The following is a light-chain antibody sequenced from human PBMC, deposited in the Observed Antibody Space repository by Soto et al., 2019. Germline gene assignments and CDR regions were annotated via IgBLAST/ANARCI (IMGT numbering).Light chain of an antibody. J-gene: IGKJ5*01. CDR3: QQYNNWPFS. CDR1: QSISSN. CDR2: DAS. Sequence: EIVMAQSPATLSVSPGERATLSCSASQSISSNLAGYQQKPGQAPRLLIYDASTRATVIPARFSGSGSGTDFTLTISGLQSEDSAVYFCQQYNNWPFSFGQGTRLEI. V-gene: IGKV3-15*01.